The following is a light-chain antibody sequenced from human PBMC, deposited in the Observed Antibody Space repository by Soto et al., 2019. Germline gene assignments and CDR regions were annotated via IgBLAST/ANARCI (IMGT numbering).Light chain of an antibody. CDR1: QSVSNNY. J-gene: IGKJ1*01. V-gene: IGKV3-20*01. CDR3: QQYGSSPWT. Sequence: EIVLTQSPGTLSLRPGDRATLSCRASQSVSNNYLAWYQQKPGQAPRLLIYDASTRATGIPDRFSGSGSGTDFTLTISRLEPEDSALYHCQQYGSSPWTFGQGTKVEIK. CDR2: DAS.